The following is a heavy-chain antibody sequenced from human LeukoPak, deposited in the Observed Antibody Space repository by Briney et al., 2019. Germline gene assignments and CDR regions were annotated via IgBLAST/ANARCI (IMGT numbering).Heavy chain of an antibody. V-gene: IGHV3-23*01. J-gene: IGHJ4*02. Sequence: GGSPRLSCVVSGFTFSNYGMSWVRQAPGKGLEWVSAIRGSGDSTYYADSVKGRFTISRDKSKNTLFLQMNSLRAEDTAVYYCARDDAVDGGYLDYWGQGALVTVSS. D-gene: IGHD6-19*01. CDR3: ARDDAVDGGYLDY. CDR1: GFTFSNYG. CDR2: IRGSGDST.